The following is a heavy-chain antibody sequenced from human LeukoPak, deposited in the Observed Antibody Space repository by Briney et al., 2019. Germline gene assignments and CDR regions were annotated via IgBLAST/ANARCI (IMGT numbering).Heavy chain of an antibody. D-gene: IGHD1-26*01. Sequence: GASVKVSCKASGYTFTSYGISWVRQAPGQGLEWMGWISAYNSNTNYAQKLQGRVTMTTDTSTSTAYMELRSLRSDDTAVYYCARDPSPFNSGSYYWDYYYYGMDVWGQGTTVTVSS. CDR2: ISAYNSNT. V-gene: IGHV1-18*01. J-gene: IGHJ6*02. CDR1: GYTFTSYG. CDR3: ARDPSPFNSGSYYWDYYYYGMDV.